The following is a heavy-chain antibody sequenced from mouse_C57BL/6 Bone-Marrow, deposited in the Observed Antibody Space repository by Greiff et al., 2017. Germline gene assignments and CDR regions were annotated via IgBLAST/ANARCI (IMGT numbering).Heavy chain of an antibody. V-gene: IGHV6-3*01. CDR1: GFTFSNYW. J-gene: IGHJ3*01. CDR2: IRLKSDNYAT. CDR3: SLDAY. Sequence: DVKLVESGGGLVQPGGSMKLSCVASGFTFSNYWMNWVRQSPEKGLEWVAQIRLKSDNYATHYAESVKGRFTIARDDSKSSVYLQMNNLRAEDTGIYYCSLDAYWGQGTLVTVSA.